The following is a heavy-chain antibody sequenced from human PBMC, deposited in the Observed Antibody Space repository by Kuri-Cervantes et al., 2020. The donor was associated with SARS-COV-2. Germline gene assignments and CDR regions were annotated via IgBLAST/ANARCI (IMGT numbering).Heavy chain of an antibody. Sequence: SETLSLTCTVSGGSISSYYWSWIRQPPGKELEWIGYIYYSGSTNYNPSLKSRVTISVDTSKNQFSLKLSSVTAADTAVYYCARVRDIVLMVYAIRGWFDPWGQGTLVTVSS. D-gene: IGHD2-8*01. CDR1: GGSISSYY. V-gene: IGHV4-59*12. J-gene: IGHJ5*02. CDR3: ARVRDIVLMVYAIRGWFDP. CDR2: IYYSGST.